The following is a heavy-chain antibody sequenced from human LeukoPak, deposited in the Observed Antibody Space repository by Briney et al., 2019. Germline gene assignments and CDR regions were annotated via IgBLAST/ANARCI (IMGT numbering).Heavy chain of an antibody. CDR3: AKDSGWILFDD. CDR2: IKEDGSEK. D-gene: IGHD2-2*03. V-gene: IGHV3-7*03. Sequence: GGSLRLSCAASGFMFSSYWMSWVRQAPGKGLEWVADIKEDGSEKSYVDSVKGRFTISRDNAKNTLYLQMNSLRDEDTAVYYCAKDSGWILFDDWGQGTLVTVSS. CDR1: GFMFSSYW. J-gene: IGHJ4*02.